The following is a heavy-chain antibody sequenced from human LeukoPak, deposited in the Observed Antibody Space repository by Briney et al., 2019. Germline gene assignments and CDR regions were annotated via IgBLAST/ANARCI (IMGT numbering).Heavy chain of an antibody. CDR1: GFTFSSYG. Sequence: PGGSLRLSCAASGFTFSSYGMSWVRQAPGKGLEWVPAISGSGGSTYYADSVKGRFTISRDNSKNTLYLQMNNLRAEDTAVYYCAKTRGSGPFDYWGQGTLVTVSS. V-gene: IGHV3-23*01. D-gene: IGHD3-10*01. J-gene: IGHJ4*02. CDR3: AKTRGSGPFDY. CDR2: ISGSGGST.